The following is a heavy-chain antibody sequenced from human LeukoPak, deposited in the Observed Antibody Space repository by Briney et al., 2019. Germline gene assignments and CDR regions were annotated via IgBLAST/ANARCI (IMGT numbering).Heavy chain of an antibody. Sequence: SVKVSCKASGGTFSSYAISWVRQAPGQGLEWMGGIIPIFGTANYAQKFQGRVTITTDESTGTAYMELSSLRSEDTAVYYCARGDSSGEAFDTWGQGTMVTVSS. V-gene: IGHV1-69*05. D-gene: IGHD6-19*01. CDR2: IIPIFGTA. CDR3: ARGDSSGEAFDT. J-gene: IGHJ3*02. CDR1: GGTFSSYA.